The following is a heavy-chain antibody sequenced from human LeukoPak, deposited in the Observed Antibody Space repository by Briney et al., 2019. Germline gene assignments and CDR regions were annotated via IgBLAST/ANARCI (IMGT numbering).Heavy chain of an antibody. V-gene: IGHV3-72*01. D-gene: IGHD3-3*01. CDR1: GFTFRDHY. CDR2: STNKANSYTT. J-gene: IGHJ4*02. Sequence: GGSLRLSCAASGFTFRDHYMDWVRQAPGQGLEWVGRSTNKANSYTTGYAASVTGRFTISRDDSKNSLYLQMDSLKIEDTAVYYCATHRPVSGYCVYWGQGTLVTASS. CDR3: ATHRPVSGYCVY.